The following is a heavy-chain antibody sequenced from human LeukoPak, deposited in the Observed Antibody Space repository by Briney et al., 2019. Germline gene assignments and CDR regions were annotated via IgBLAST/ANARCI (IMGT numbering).Heavy chain of an antibody. Sequence: SETLSLTCTVSGYSISSGYYWGWIRQPPGKGLEWIGSIYHSGSTYYNPSLKSRVTISVDTSKNQFSLKLSSVTAADTAVYYCARGPPQMAGYFDYWGQGALVTVSS. CDR1: GYSISSGYY. V-gene: IGHV4-38-2*02. J-gene: IGHJ4*02. CDR2: IYHSGST. D-gene: IGHD5-24*01. CDR3: ARGPPQMAGYFDY.